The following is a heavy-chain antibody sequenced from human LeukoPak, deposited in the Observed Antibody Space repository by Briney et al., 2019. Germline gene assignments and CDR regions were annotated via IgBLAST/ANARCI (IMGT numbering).Heavy chain of an antibody. D-gene: IGHD3-3*01. CDR1: GFTFSSYG. CDR3: ARDTPTYYDFWSGRLYYYYMDV. J-gene: IGHJ6*03. CDR2: IWYDGSNK. V-gene: IGHV3-33*01. Sequence: GRSLRLSCAASGFTFSSYGMHWVRQAPGKGLEWVAVIWYDGSNKYYADSVKGRFTISRDNSKNTLYLQMNSLRAEDTAVYYCARDTPTYYDFWSGRLYYYYMDVWGKGTTVTVSS.